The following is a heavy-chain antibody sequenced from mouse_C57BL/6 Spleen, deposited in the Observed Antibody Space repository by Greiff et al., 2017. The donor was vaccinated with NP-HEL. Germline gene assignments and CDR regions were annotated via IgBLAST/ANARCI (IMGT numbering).Heavy chain of an antibody. J-gene: IGHJ3*01. Sequence: DVQLVESGGGLVKPGGSLKLSCAASGFTFSSYAMSWVRQTPEKRLEWVATISDGGSYTYYPDNVKGRFTISRDNAKNNLYLQMSHLKSEDTAMYYCARRGVGPFAYWGQGTLVTVSA. CDR2: ISDGGSYT. CDR3: ARRGVGPFAY. D-gene: IGHD1-1*02. V-gene: IGHV5-4*01. CDR1: GFTFSSYA.